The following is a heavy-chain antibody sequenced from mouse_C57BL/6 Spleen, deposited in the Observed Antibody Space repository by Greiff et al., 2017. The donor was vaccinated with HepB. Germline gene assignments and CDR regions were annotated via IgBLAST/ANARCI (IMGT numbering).Heavy chain of an antibody. CDR2: ISSGSSTI. J-gene: IGHJ1*03. Sequence: EVKLMESGGGLVKPGGSLKLSCAASGFTFSDYGMHWVRQAPEKGLEWVAYISSGSSTIYYADTVKGRFTISRDNAKNTLFLQMTSLRSEDTAMYYCARSTVVNGYFDVWGTGTTVTVSS. CDR1: GFTFSDYG. V-gene: IGHV5-17*01. CDR3: ARSTVVNGYFDV. D-gene: IGHD1-1*01.